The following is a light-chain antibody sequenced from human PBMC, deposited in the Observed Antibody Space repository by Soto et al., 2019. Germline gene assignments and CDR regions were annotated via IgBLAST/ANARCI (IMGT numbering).Light chain of an antibody. Sequence: DIVMTQSPDSLAVSLGERATINCKSSQTVLYSSNNKNYLAWYQQKPGQPPKLLIYWASTRESGVPDRLSGSGSGTDFTLTNSSLQAEDVSVYYCQQSYTTPWTFGQGTKVEIK. CDR1: QTVLYSSNNKNY. CDR3: QQSYTTPWT. J-gene: IGKJ1*01. V-gene: IGKV4-1*01. CDR2: WAS.